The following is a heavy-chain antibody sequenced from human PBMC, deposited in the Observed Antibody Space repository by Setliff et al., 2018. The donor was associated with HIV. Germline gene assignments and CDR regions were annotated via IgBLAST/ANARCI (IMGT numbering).Heavy chain of an antibody. CDR2: IWTSGST. D-gene: IGHD5-18*01. V-gene: IGHV4-4*07. CDR3: ARGTGSYGSDY. J-gene: IGHJ4*02. CDR1: SDSIRFYY. Sequence: SETLSLTCTVSSDSIRFYYWSWIRQPAGKGLEWIGRIWTSGSTNYNPSLKSRVTISVDTSKNQFSLKLSSVTAADTAVYYCARGTGSYGSDYWGQGTLVTVSS.